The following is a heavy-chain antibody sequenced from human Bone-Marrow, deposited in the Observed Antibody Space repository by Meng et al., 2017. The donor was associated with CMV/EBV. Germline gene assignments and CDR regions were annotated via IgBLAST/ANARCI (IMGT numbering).Heavy chain of an antibody. CDR1: GFSISSGYY. CDR3: ARDYEYVWGTLGY. Sequence: ESLKISCTVSGFSISSGYYWGWIRQPPGKGLEWIGSIHHSGSTYHNPSLKSRLTISIDTSSNQFSLKLRSVTAADTAVYYCARDYEYVWGTLGYWGQGTTVTVSS. J-gene: IGHJ6*02. D-gene: IGHD3-16*01. V-gene: IGHV4-38-2*02. CDR2: IHHSGST.